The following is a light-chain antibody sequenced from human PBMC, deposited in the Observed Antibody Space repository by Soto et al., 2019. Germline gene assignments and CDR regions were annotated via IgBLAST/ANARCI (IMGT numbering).Light chain of an antibody. Sequence: IQLTQSPSSLSASVGDRVTITCRASQGISSALAWYQQKPGKVPELLIYAASTLESGVPSRFSGSGSGTDFTLTISSLHPEDVATYYCQTYSSAPLTFGGGTKVDIK. CDR3: QTYSSAPLT. J-gene: IGKJ4*01. CDR1: QGISSA. V-gene: IGKV1-27*01. CDR2: AAS.